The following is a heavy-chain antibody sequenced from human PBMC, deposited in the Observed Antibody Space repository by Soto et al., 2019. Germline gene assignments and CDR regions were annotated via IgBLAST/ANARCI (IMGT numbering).Heavy chain of an antibody. V-gene: IGHV1-2*04. CDR1: GYTFTSYG. CDR2: INPNSGGT. CDR3: ARMGLYCTNGVCQPLTGYYYGMDV. J-gene: IGHJ6*02. D-gene: IGHD2-8*01. Sequence: ASVKVSFKASGYTFTSYGISWVRQAPGQGLEWMGWINPNSGGTNYAQKFQGWVTMTRDTSISTAYMELSRLRSDDTAVYYCARMGLYCTNGVCQPLTGYYYGMDVWGQGTTVTVSS.